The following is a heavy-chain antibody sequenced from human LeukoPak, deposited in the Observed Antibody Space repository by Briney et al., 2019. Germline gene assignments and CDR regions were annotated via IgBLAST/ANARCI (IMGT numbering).Heavy chain of an antibody. D-gene: IGHD5-12*01. Sequence: QTGGSLRLSCAVSGFTFSSYWMHWVRQAPGKGLVWVSRISTDGSSTIYADSVKGRFTISRDNAKNTVYLQMNSLRAEDTAVYYCAARIEATLSDWGQGTLVTVSS. J-gene: IGHJ4*02. CDR1: GFTFSSYW. V-gene: IGHV3-74*01. CDR3: AARIEATLSD. CDR2: ISTDGSST.